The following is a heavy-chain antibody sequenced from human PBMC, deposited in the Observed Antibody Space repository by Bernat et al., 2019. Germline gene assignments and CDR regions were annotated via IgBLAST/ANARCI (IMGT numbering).Heavy chain of an antibody. Sequence: QVQLVESGGGVVQPGRSLRLSCAASGFTFSSYGMHWVRQAPGKGLEWVAVISYDGSNKYYADSVKGRFTISRDNSKNTLYLQMNSLRAEDTAVYYCARELAADIPSFSIYYYYYGMDVWGQGTTVTVSS. CDR3: ARELAADIPSFSIYYYYYGMDV. V-gene: IGHV3-30*03. CDR2: ISYDGSNK. CDR1: GFTFSSYG. D-gene: IGHD3-9*01. J-gene: IGHJ6*02.